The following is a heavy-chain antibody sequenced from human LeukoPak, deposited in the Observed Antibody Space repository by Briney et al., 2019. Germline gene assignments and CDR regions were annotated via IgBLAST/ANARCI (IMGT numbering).Heavy chain of an antibody. V-gene: IGHV4-59*01. Sequence: SETLSLTCTVSGGSISSYYWSWIRQPPGKGLEWIGYIYYSGSTNYNPSLKSRVTISVDTSKNQFSLKLSSVSAAATAVYYCARAGSNYDFWSCNAQDWFDPWGQGTLVTVSS. D-gene: IGHD3-3*01. CDR1: GGSISSYY. J-gene: IGHJ5*02. CDR2: IYYSGST. CDR3: ARAGSNYDFWSCNAQDWFDP.